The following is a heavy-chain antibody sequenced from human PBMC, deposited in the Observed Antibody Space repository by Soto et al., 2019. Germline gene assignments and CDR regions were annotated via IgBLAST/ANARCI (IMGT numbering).Heavy chain of an antibody. CDR2: ISSSGSTI. CDR3: ARGLRYQLLFYYYYGMDV. J-gene: IGHJ6*02. V-gene: IGHV3-11*01. Sequence: GGSLRLSCAASGFTFSDYYMSWIRQAPGKGLEWVSYISSSGSTIYYADSVKGRFTISRDNAKNSLYLQMNSLRAEDTAVYYCARGLRYQLLFYYYYGMDVWGQGTTVTVSS. D-gene: IGHD2-2*01. CDR1: GFTFSDYY.